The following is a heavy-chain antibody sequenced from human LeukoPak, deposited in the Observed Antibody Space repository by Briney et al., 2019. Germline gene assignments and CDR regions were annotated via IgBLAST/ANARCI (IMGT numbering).Heavy chain of an antibody. Sequence: SETLSLTCTVSGYSISSGYYWGWIRQPPGKGLEWIGSIYHSGSTYYTPYLKSRVTISVDTSKNQFTLKLSSVTAADTAVYYCARDQGSGSTWGQGTLVTVSS. CDR3: ARDQGSGST. CDR2: IYHSGST. V-gene: IGHV4-38-2*02. D-gene: IGHD1-26*01. CDR1: GYSISSGYY. J-gene: IGHJ4*02.